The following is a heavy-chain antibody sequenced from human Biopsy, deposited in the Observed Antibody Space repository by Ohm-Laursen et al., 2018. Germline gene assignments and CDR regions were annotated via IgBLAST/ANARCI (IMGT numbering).Heavy chain of an antibody. CDR2: ISPKSGGT. CDR3: ARDFNYDGGGSFNFDY. Sequence: VSSVKVSCKVSGFSFTGYYIHWVRQAPGQGLEWMGWISPKSGGTNYAQKFQGNITMTKNTSISTAYMELSSLTSVDTAVYYCARDFNYDGGGSFNFDYWGQGTLVTVSS. CDR1: GFSFTGYY. V-gene: IGHV1-2*02. D-gene: IGHD3-22*01. J-gene: IGHJ4*02.